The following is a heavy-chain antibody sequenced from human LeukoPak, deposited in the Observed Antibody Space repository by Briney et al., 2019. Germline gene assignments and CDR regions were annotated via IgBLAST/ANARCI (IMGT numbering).Heavy chain of an antibody. CDR3: AKGRYCSSTSCRYFDY. CDR2: INTDGSST. Sequence: GGSLRLSCAASGFTFSSYWMHWVRQAPGKGLVWVSRINTDGSSTSYADSVKGRFTISRDNSKNTLYLQMNSLRAEDTAVYYCAKGRYCSSTSCRYFDYWGQGTLVTVSS. J-gene: IGHJ4*02. D-gene: IGHD2-2*01. V-gene: IGHV3-74*01. CDR1: GFTFSSYW.